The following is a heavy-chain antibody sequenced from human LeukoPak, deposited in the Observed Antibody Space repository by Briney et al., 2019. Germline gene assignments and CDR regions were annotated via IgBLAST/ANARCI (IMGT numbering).Heavy chain of an antibody. J-gene: IGHJ4*02. D-gene: IGHD3-16*01. CDR2: INHSGST. CDR3: ARARGSFTYYFDY. Sequence: APETLSLTCAVYGGSFSGYYWSWIRQPPGKGLEWIGEINHSGSTNYNPSLKSRVTISVDTSKNQFSPKLSSVTAADTAVYYCARARGSFTYYFDYWGQGTLVTVSS. CDR1: GGSFSGYY. V-gene: IGHV4-34*01.